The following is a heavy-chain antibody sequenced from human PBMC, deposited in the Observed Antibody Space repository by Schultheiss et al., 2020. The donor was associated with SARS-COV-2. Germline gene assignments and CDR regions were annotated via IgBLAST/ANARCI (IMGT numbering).Heavy chain of an antibody. CDR1: GYTFTSYG. V-gene: IGHV1-69*06. D-gene: IGHD7-27*01. J-gene: IGHJ6*02. CDR3: ARDRANWVAYYYYGMDV. CDR2: INPIFGTA. Sequence: SVKVSCKASGYTFTSYGISWVRQAPGQGLEWMGRINPIFGTANYAQKFQGRVTITADKSTSTAYMELSSLRSEDTAVYYCARDRANWVAYYYYGMDVWGQGTTVTVSS.